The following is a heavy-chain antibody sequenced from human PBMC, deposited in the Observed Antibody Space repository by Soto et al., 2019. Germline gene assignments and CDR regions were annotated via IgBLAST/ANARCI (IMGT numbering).Heavy chain of an antibody. CDR2: IIPILGTA. CDR1: GGTFSSYT. D-gene: IGHD5-12*01. Sequence: QVQLVQSGAEVKKPGSSVTVSCKASGGTFSSYTISWVRQAPGQGLEWMGGIIPILGTANYAQKFQGRVTITADESTSTAYMELSSLRSEDTAVYYCARGNHRWLQLWYFDLCGRGTLVTVSS. V-gene: IGHV1-69*16. J-gene: IGHJ2*01. CDR3: ARGNHRWLQLWYFDL.